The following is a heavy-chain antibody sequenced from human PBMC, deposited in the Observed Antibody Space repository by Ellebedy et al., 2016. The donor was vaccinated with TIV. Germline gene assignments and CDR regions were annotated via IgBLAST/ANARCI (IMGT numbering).Heavy chain of an antibody. Sequence: GGSLRLSCAASGFTFSNAWMNWVRQAPGKGLEWVGRIKSKTDGGTTDYAAPVKGRFTISRDDSKNTLYLQMNSLKTEDTAVYYCTTPYYYDSSGYSPPGIWGQGTMVTVSS. CDR1: GFTFSNAW. CDR2: IKSKTDGGTT. CDR3: TTPYYYDSSGYSPPGI. J-gene: IGHJ3*02. V-gene: IGHV3-15*07. D-gene: IGHD3-22*01.